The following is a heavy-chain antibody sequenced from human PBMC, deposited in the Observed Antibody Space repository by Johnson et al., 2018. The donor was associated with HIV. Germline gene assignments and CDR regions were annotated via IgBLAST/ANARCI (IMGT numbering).Heavy chain of an antibody. J-gene: IGHJ3*02. CDR2: IRADGRNK. V-gene: IGHV3-30*02. CDR3: AKGLMRGAFDR. D-gene: IGHD2-8*01. CDR1: GFTFSSYG. Sequence: VQLVESGGGVVQPGGSLRLSCAASGFTFSSYGMHWVRQAPGKGLEWVAFIRADGRNKYSADSVKGRFTISRDNSKNTLYLQMNSLRAEDTAVYYCAKGLMRGAFDRWGQGTMVTVSS.